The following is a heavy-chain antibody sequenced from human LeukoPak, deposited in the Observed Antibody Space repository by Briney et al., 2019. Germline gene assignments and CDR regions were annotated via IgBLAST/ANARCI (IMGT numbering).Heavy chain of an antibody. V-gene: IGHV3-23*01. CDR3: ARVRQRVVVAPGAFDI. CDR1: GFTFSTYA. Sequence: GGSLRLSCAGSGFTFSTYAMNWVRQAAGKGLEWVSTISGSGTSTYYADSVKGRFTISRDNSKNTLYLQMNSLRAEDTAVYYCARVRQRVVVAPGAFDIWGQGTMVTVSS. CDR2: ISGSGTST. D-gene: IGHD2-15*01. J-gene: IGHJ3*02.